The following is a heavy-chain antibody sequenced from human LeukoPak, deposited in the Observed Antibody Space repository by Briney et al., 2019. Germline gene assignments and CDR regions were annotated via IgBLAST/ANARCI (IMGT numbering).Heavy chain of an antibody. Sequence: KPSETLSLTCTVSGGSISSYYWSWIRQPPGKGLEWIGYIYYSGSTNYNPSLKSRVTISVDTSKNQFSLKLSSVTAADTAVYYCARSPTTVVTDYFDYWGQGTLVTVSS. V-gene: IGHV4-59*08. CDR3: ARSPTTVVTDYFDY. D-gene: IGHD4-23*01. CDR1: GGSISSYY. J-gene: IGHJ4*02. CDR2: IYYSGST.